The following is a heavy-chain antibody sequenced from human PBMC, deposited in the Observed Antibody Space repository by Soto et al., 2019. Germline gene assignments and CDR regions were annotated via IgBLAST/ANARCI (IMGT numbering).Heavy chain of an antibody. V-gene: IGHV1-46*01. D-gene: IGHD1-20*01. Sequence: ASVKVSCKASGYIFTSFHMHWVRQAPGQGLEWMGMINPSGGRTEYTQKFQGRVTMTSDTSTSTVYMELSTLRSEDTAVYYCARAGINWLDPWGQGTQVTVSS. J-gene: IGHJ5*02. CDR2: INPSGGRT. CDR3: ARAGINWLDP. CDR1: GYIFTSFH.